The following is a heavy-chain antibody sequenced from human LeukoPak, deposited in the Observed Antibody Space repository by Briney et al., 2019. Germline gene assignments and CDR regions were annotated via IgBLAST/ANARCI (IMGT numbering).Heavy chain of an antibody. CDR1: GFTFSSYA. CDR2: ISGSGGST. CDR3: AKEEYQLLWEYYFDY. V-gene: IGHV3-23*01. D-gene: IGHD2-2*01. J-gene: IGHJ4*02. Sequence: GGSLRLSCAASGFTFSSYAMSWVRQAPGKGLEWVSAISGSGGSTYYADSVKGRFTISRGNSKNTLYLQMNSLRAEDTAVYYCAKEEYQLLWEYYFDYWGQGTLVTVSS.